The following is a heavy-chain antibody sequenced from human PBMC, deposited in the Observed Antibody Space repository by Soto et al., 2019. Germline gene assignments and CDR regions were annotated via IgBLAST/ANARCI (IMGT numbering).Heavy chain of an antibody. D-gene: IGHD6-19*01. CDR3: ATGIAVAGSDS. Sequence: GGSLRLSCAASGFTFSSYAMSWVRQAPGKGLEWVSAISGSGGSTYYADSVKGRFTISRDNAKNTVYLQMNSLRADDTAVYYCATGIAVAGSDSWGQGTLVTVSS. CDR2: ISGSGGST. CDR1: GFTFSSYA. J-gene: IGHJ4*02. V-gene: IGHV3-23*01.